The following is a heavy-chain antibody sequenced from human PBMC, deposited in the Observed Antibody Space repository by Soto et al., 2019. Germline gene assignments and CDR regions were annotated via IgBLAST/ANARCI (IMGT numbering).Heavy chain of an antibody. D-gene: IGHD3-22*01. Sequence: SLRLSCAASGFTFSSYAMSWVRQAPGKGLEWVSAISGSGGSTYYADSVKGRFTISRDNSKNTLYLQMNSLRAEDTAVYYCAKDLWSGSSGYYFDYWGQGTLVTVSS. CDR2: ISGSGGST. J-gene: IGHJ4*02. CDR1: GFTFSSYA. V-gene: IGHV3-23*01. CDR3: AKDLWSGSSGYYFDY.